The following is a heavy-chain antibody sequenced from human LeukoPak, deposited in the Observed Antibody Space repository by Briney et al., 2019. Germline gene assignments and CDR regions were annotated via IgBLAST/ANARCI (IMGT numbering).Heavy chain of an antibody. CDR3: ARDADDYGGTETNAFDI. CDR2: IYYSGST. J-gene: IGHJ3*02. V-gene: IGHV4-59*12. CDR1: GGSISSYY. Sequence: SETLSLTCTVSGGSISSYYWSWIRQPPGKGLEWIGYIYYSGSTNYNPSLKSRVTMSVDTSKNQFSLKLSSVTAADTAVYYCARDADDYGGTETNAFDIWGQGTMVTVSS. D-gene: IGHD4-23*01.